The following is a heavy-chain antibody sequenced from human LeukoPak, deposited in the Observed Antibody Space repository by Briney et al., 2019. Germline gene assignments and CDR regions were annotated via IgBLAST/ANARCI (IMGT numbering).Heavy chain of an antibody. V-gene: IGHV4-39*07. CDR1: GDSISSSSYY. Sequence: KPSETLSLTCTVSGDSISSSSYYWGWIRQPPGKGLEWIGSFYYSGSTYYNPSLKSRVTISVDASKNQFSLKLTSVTAADAAVYYCARLPATASYYYYMDVWGKGTTVTFSS. CDR3: ARLPATASYYYYMDV. J-gene: IGHJ6*03. CDR2: FYYSGST.